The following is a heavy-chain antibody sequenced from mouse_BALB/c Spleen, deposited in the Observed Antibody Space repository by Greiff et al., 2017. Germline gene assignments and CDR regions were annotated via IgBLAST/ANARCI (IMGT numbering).Heavy chain of an antibody. Sequence: EVQRVESGGGLVKPGGSLKLSCAASGFTFSDYYMYWVRQTPEKRLEWVATISDGGSYTYYPDSVKGRFTISRDNAKNNLYLQMSSLKSEDTAMYYCARDPYGNYSAWFAYWGQGTLVTVSA. CDR1: GFTFSDYY. V-gene: IGHV5-4*02. D-gene: IGHD2-1*01. J-gene: IGHJ3*01. CDR2: ISDGGSYT. CDR3: ARDPYGNYSAWFAY.